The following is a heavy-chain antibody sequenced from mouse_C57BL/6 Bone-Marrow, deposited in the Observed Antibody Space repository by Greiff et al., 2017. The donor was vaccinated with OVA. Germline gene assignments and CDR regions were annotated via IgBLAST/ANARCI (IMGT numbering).Heavy chain of an antibody. Sequence: EVSLGEGGCELVKPGASVKMSRKASAPPYTYYNLHWVKQSHGKSLEWIGYINPNNGGTSYNQKFKGKATLTVNKSSSTAYMELRSLTSEDSAVYYCARVGLLYWYFDVWGTGTTVTVSS. D-gene: IGHD1-1*01. CDR3: ARVGLLYWYFDV. J-gene: IGHJ1*03. CDR1: APPYTYYN. CDR2: INPNNGGT. V-gene: IGHV1-22*01.